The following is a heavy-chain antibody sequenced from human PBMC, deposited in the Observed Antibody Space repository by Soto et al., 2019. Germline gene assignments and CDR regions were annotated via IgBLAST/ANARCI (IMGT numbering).Heavy chain of an antibody. CDR3: AKDGSFGDYSYFDS. CDR2: INWNSGNV. D-gene: IGHD4-17*01. J-gene: IGHJ4*02. V-gene: IGHV3-9*01. CDR1: GFTFDDYS. Sequence: GGSLRLSCAASGFTFDDYSMHWVRQAPGKGLEWVSSINWNSGNVGFADSVKGRFTISRDNLKNSLYLQMNSLRAEDTALYYCAKDGSFGDYSYFDSWGQGALVTVSS.